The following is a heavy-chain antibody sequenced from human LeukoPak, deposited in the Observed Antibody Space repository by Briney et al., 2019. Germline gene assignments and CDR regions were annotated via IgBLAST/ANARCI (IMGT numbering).Heavy chain of an antibody. D-gene: IGHD5-12*01. CDR3: ARGWISDSFDY. Sequence: PGGSLRLSCAASGFTFHFYSMTWVRQAPGKGLEWVSYISSRSSTIYYTDSVKGRFTVSRDNAKNSLNLQMNSLRAEDTAVYYCARGWISDSFDYWGQGTLVTVSS. V-gene: IGHV3-48*01. CDR2: ISSRSSTI. CDR1: GFTFHFYS. J-gene: IGHJ4*02.